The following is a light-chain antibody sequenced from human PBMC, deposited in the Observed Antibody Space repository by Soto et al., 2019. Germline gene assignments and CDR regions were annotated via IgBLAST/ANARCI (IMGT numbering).Light chain of an antibody. CDR3: QQYGSSPWT. Sequence: VLTQSPGSLSLSPGESATLSCRASQSVSSYFVWYQQKPGQAPRLLIYGASSRATGIPGRFSGSGSGTDFTLTISRLEPEDFAVYYCQQYGSSPWTFGQGTKVDIK. CDR1: QSVSSY. CDR2: GAS. J-gene: IGKJ1*01. V-gene: IGKV3-20*01.